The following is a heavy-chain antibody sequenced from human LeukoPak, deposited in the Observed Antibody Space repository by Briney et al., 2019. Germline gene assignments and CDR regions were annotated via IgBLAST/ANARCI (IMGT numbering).Heavy chain of an antibody. CDR1: GYSFTSYW. CDR2: NGPSDSYT. CDR3: AYIAVAGTVT. Sequence: GESLKISCKGSGYSFTSYWISWVRQMPGKGLEWMGRNGPSDSYTNYSPSFQGHVTISADKSTSTAYLQWSSLKASDTAMYYCAYIAVAGTVTWGQGTLVTVSS. V-gene: IGHV5-10-1*01. J-gene: IGHJ5*02. D-gene: IGHD6-19*01.